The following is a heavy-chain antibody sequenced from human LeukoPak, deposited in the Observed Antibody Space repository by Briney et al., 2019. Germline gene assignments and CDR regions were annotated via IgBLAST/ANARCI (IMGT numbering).Heavy chain of an antibody. CDR2: IHYSGST. V-gene: IGHV4-59*01. J-gene: IGHJ6*03. CDR3: ARHRYYYRSGSYYGAPYYMDV. D-gene: IGHD3-10*01. CDR1: GGSISSYY. Sequence: SETLSLTCTVSGGSISSYYWSWIRQPPGKGLEWIGYIHYSGSTHYNPSLKSRVTISVDTSKNQVSLKLRSVTAADTAVYYCARHRYYYRSGSYYGAPYYMDVWGKGTTVTISS.